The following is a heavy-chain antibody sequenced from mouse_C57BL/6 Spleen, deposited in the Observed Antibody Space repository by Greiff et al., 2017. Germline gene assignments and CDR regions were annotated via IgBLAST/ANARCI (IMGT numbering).Heavy chain of an antibody. CDR3: TTLYDGYYSFAY. D-gene: IGHD2-3*01. V-gene: IGHV14-4*01. CDR2: IDPENGDT. J-gene: IGHJ3*01. Sequence: EVQLQQSGAELVRPGASVKLSCTASGFNIKDDYMHWVKQRPEQGLEWIGWIDPENGDTEYASKFQGKATITADTSSNTAYLQLSSLTSEDTAVYYCTTLYDGYYSFAYWRQGTLVTVSA. CDR1: GFNIKDDY.